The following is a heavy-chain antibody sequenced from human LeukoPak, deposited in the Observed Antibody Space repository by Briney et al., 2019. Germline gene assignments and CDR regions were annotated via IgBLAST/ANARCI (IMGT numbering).Heavy chain of an antibody. J-gene: IGHJ6*02. Sequence: ASVKVSCKASGYTXTSYGISWVRQAPGQGLEWMGWISPYNGNINYAQKFQGRVTMTTDTSTSTAYMELRSLRSDDTAVYYCARESRGYRYGYFYYYDMDVWGQGTTVTVSS. CDR3: ARESRGYRYGYFYYYDMDV. CDR1: GYTXTSYG. D-gene: IGHD5-18*01. CDR2: ISPYNGNI. V-gene: IGHV1-18*01.